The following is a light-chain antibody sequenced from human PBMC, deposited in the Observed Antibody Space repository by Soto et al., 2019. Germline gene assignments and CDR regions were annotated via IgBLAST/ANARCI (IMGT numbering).Light chain of an antibody. CDR2: DAS. CDR3: KQYNSYSRT. Sequence: IHMTQSPSTLSASVGDRVTITCRASQSISSWLAWYQQKPGKAPKLLIFDASSLESGVPSRFSGSGSGTEFTLTISSLQPDDFPTYSCKQYNSYSRTFGQGTKVDIK. V-gene: IGKV1-5*01. CDR1: QSISSW. J-gene: IGKJ1*01.